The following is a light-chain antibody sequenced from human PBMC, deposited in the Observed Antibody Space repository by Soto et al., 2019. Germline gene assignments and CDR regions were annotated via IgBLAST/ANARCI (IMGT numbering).Light chain of an antibody. CDR3: HQYNDWLYT. CDR2: DAS. Sequence: VLTQSPATLSLSPGKRATLSCRASESVDFHLAWYQQKPGQAPRLLIYDASVRATGTPARFSGSGSGTDFTLTISSLEPEDFAVYYCHQYNDWLYTFGQGTKLDLK. V-gene: IGKV3-11*01. J-gene: IGKJ2*01. CDR1: ESVDFH.